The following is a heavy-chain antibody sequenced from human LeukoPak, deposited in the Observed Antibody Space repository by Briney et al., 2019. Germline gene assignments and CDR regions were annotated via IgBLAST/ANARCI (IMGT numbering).Heavy chain of an antibody. J-gene: IGHJ5*02. Sequence: PSETLSLTCTVSGGSISSYYWSWIRQPPGKGLEWIGYIYYSGSTNYNPSLKSRVTISVDTSKNQFSLKLGSVTAADTAVYYCARGSYGSGSYLSWGQGTLVTVSS. CDR1: GGSISSYY. CDR3: ARGSYGSGSYLS. V-gene: IGHV4-59*01. D-gene: IGHD3-10*01. CDR2: IYYSGST.